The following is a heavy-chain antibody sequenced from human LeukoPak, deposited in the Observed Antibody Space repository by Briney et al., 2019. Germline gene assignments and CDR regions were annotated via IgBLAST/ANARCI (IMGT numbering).Heavy chain of an antibody. J-gene: IGHJ5*02. CDR2: MYYSGST. V-gene: IGHV4-30-4*01. CDR1: GGSISSGDYY. CDR3: ARPYYYDSRIDP. D-gene: IGHD3-22*01. Sequence: SETLSLTCTVSGGSISSGDYYWSWIRQPPGKGLEWIAHMYYSGSTYYNPSLKSRVTMSADTSKNQLSLKLSSVTAADTAVYYCARPYYYDSRIDPWGQGILVTVSS.